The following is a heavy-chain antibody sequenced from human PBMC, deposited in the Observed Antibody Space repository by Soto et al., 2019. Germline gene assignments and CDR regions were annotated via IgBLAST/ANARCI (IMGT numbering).Heavy chain of an antibody. CDR2: SNHVGST. CDR3: ARVLIAGFTTD. Sequence: QVQLQQWGAGLLKPSETLSLTCAVYGGSFSGYYWSWIRQPPGKGLEWIGESNHVGSTNYNPSLKSRVTMSVDPSKNHLSLRLTSVTAADTAVYYCARVLIAGFTTDLGQGTLVIVSS. D-gene: IGHD2-2*01. V-gene: IGHV4-34*01. J-gene: IGHJ4*02. CDR1: GGSFSGYY.